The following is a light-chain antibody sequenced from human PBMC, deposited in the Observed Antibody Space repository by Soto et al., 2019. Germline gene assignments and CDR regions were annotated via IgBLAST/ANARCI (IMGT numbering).Light chain of an antibody. J-gene: IGKJ5*01. CDR1: QSVTNS. CDR2: DAS. CDR3: QQRSNWPPSIT. V-gene: IGKV3-11*01. Sequence: EIVLAQSPGTLSLSPGERATLSCRASQSVTNSFLAWYQQKHGQAPRLLIYDASNRATGIPARFSGSGSGTDFTLTISSLEPEDFAVYYCQQRSNWPPSITFGQGTRLEI.